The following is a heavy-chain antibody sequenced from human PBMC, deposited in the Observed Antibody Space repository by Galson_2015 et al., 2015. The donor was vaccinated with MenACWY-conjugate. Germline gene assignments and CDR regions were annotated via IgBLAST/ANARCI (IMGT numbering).Heavy chain of an antibody. D-gene: IGHD5-12*01. Sequence: SLRLSCATSGFTFSTCWMSWVRQAPGKGLEWVANIKRDGSGKYYVDSVKGRFTISRDNAKNSLYLQMNSLRSDDTAVYYCARDEDDRYRPFEYWGQGTLVTVSS. CDR1: GFTFSTCW. V-gene: IGHV3-7*03. CDR2: IKRDGSGK. J-gene: IGHJ4*02. CDR3: ARDEDDRYRPFEY.